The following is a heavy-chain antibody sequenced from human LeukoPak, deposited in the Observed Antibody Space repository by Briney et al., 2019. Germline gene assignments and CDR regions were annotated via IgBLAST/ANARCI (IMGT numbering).Heavy chain of an antibody. D-gene: IGHD3-3*01. CDR2: IKGDGIST. CDR3: AKDHYWSIDY. J-gene: IGHJ4*02. CDR1: GFDFSSNW. V-gene: IGHV3-74*01. Sequence: SGGSLRLSCAASGFDFSSNWMHWVRHAPGQGLVWVSRIKGDGISTNYADSVEGRFTISRDIAKNTLYLQMNSLRAEDTGVYYCAKDHYWSIDYWGRGTLVTVSS.